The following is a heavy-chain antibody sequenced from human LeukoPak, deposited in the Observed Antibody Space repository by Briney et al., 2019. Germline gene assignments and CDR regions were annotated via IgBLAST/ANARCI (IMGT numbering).Heavy chain of an antibody. Sequence: GGSLRLSCAASGFTFSSYAMSWVRQAPGKGLEWVSAISGSGGSTYYADSVKGRFTISRDNSKNTLYLQMNSVRAEDTAVYYCAKDGRGSVVLRFLEWFQYYMDVWGKGTTVTVSS. CDR3: AKDGRGSVVLRFLEWFQYYMDV. CDR2: ISGSGGST. J-gene: IGHJ6*03. CDR1: GFTFSSYA. V-gene: IGHV3-23*01. D-gene: IGHD3-3*01.